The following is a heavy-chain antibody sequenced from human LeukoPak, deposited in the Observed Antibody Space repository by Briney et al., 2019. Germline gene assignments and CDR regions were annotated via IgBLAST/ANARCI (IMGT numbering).Heavy chain of an antibody. J-gene: IGHJ4*02. CDR2: ISGSGRST. CDR1: GFTFSSYA. Sequence: GASLRLSCAASGFTFSSYAMSWVRQAPGKGLEWVSAISGSGRSTFYSDSVKGRFTISRDNSKNTLYLQMNSLRAEDTAVYYCARDGGAYQFYYWGQGTLVTVSS. V-gene: IGHV3-23*01. CDR3: ARDGGAYQFYY. D-gene: IGHD2-15*01.